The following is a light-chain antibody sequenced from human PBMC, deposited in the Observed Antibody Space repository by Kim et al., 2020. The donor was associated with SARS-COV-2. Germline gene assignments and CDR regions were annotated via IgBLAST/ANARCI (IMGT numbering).Light chain of an antibody. CDR3: QQYYSTPPS. J-gene: IGKJ2*03. CDR2: WAS. Sequence: DIVMTQSPDSLAVSLGERATLNCKSSQTVLYNSNNKNYLAWYQQKPAQAPKLLIYWASIRESGVSDRFSGSGSETDFTLTISSLQAEDVAVYYCQQYYSTPPSFGQGTKLEI. V-gene: IGKV4-1*01. CDR1: QTVLYNSNNKNY.